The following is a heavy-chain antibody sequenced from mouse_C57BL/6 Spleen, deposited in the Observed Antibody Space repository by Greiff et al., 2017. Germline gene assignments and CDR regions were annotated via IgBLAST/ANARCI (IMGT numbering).Heavy chain of an antibody. V-gene: IGHV2-2*01. CDR2: IWSGGIT. D-gene: IGHD2-4*01. CDR3: AVSIYYDYDSLAY. J-gene: IGHJ3*01. Sequence: QVQLKPSGPGLVQPSQSLSITCTVSGFSLTSYGVHWVRQSPGKGLEWLGVIWSGGITDYNAAFISRLSISKDNSKSQVFFKMNSLQADDTAIYYCAVSIYYDYDSLAYWGQGTLVTVSA. CDR1: GFSLTSYG.